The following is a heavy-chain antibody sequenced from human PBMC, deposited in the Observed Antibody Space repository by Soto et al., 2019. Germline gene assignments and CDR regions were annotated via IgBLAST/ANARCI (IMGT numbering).Heavy chain of an antibody. J-gene: IGHJ4*02. Sequence: SLTCTVSGGSISSYYWSWIRQPPGKGLEWIGYIYYSGSTNYNPSLKSRVTISVDTSKNQFSLKLSSVTAADTAVYYCARGRWNDDFDYWGQGTLVTVSS. CDR3: ARGRWNDDFDY. V-gene: IGHV4-59*01. CDR1: GGSISSYY. D-gene: IGHD1-1*01. CDR2: IYYSGST.